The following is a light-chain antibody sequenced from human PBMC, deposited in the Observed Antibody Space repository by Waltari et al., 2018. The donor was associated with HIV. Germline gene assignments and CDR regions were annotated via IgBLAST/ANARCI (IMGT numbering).Light chain of an antibody. V-gene: IGKV3-20*01. CDR1: QSVRSTS. Sequence: EIVFTQSPATLSVSPGERATLSCRASQSVRSTSVAWYQQKPGQAPRLLIYGASSRSPGIPDRFSGSGAVTDFILTISRLEPEDCAVYYCQQYAASPLTFGGGTKVEIK. CDR2: GAS. CDR3: QQYAASPLT. J-gene: IGKJ4*01.